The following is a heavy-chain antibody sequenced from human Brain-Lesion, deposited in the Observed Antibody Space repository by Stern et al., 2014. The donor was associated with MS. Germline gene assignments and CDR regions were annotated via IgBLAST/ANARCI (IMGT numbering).Heavy chain of an antibody. V-gene: IGHV3-74*02. J-gene: IGHJ4*02. Sequence: EVQLVESGGGLVQPGGSLRLSCAASGFTFSNSWMHWVRQAPGKGLVWVSRINRDGSTTTYADSVKGRFTLSRDNAKNTLYLQMSSLRAEDTAVYYCTILSGPYDHWGQGTLVTVSS. CDR1: GFTFSNSW. D-gene: IGHD3-10*01. CDR2: INRDGSTT. CDR3: TILSGPYDH.